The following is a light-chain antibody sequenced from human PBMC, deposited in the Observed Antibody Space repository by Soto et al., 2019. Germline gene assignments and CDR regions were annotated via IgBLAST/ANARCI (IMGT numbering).Light chain of an antibody. J-gene: IGKJ2*01. CDR1: QSLLDGSNDKEY. CDR2: WAS. V-gene: IGKV4-1*01. Sequence: IGMTLSPYTLTVSLGERATINCKSSQSLLDGSNDKEYLAWYQQKPGQPPKLLIYWASIRESGVPARYSGSGSGTDFTLTISNLQAEDVAVYYCQQYYNRPYTFGQGTKVDIK. CDR3: QQYYNRPYT.